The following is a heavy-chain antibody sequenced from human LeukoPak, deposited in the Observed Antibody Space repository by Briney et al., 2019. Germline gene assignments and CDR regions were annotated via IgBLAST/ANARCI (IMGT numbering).Heavy chain of an antibody. CDR1: GFTFSHSW. J-gene: IGHJ4*02. Sequence: PGGSLRLSCVASGFTFSHSWMTWVRQAPGKGLEWVGHIKEDGSSQNYADSVKGRFTISRDNAKDSLYLQMNSLRAEDTAVYYCAREVVGASSGDYWGQGTLVTVSS. CDR2: IKEDGSSQ. V-gene: IGHV3-7*01. CDR3: AREVVGASSGDY. D-gene: IGHD1-26*01.